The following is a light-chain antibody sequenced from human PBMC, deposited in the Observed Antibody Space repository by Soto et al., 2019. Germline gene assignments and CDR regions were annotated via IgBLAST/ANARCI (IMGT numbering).Light chain of an antibody. CDR2: KDT. Sequence: SYELTQPPSVSVSPGQTARITCSGDALPNQYAYWYQQKPGQAPVMVIYKDTERPSGIPERFSGSSSGTTFTLTISGVQAEDEADYYCQSADSSGTYRVFGGGTKLTVL. J-gene: IGLJ3*02. CDR1: ALPNQY. V-gene: IGLV3-25*03. CDR3: QSADSSGTYRV.